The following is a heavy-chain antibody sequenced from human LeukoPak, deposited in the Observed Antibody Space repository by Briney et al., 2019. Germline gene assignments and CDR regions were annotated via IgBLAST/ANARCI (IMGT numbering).Heavy chain of an antibody. Sequence: ASVKVSCKASGYTFTGYYMHWVRQAPGQGLEWMGWTNPNSGGTNYAQKFQGRVTMTRDTSISTAYMELSSLRSDDTAVYYCARDIPLTYSSSWEGYFDYWGQGTLVTVSS. CDR2: TNPNSGGT. J-gene: IGHJ4*02. CDR1: GYTFTGYY. CDR3: ARDIPLTYSSSWEGYFDY. D-gene: IGHD6-13*01. V-gene: IGHV1-2*02.